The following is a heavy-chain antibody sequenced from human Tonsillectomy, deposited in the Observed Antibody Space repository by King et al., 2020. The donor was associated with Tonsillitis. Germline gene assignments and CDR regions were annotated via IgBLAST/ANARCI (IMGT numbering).Heavy chain of an antibody. CDR2: VNPNSGGT. V-gene: IGHV1-2*02. CDR1: GYTFTDYY. CDR3: AKPQICGSSSCLFDP. J-gene: IGHJ5*02. D-gene: IGHD2-2*01. Sequence: VQLVQSGAEVKKPGASVKVSCKASGYTFTDYYMHWLLQAPGQGLEWMGWVNPNSGGTTYAQKFKGRVTMTGDTSITTAYMELSSLTSDDTAVYYGAKPQICGSSSCLFDPWGQGTLVTVSS.